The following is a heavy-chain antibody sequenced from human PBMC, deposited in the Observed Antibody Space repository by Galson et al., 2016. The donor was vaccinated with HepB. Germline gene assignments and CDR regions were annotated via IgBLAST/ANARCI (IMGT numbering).Heavy chain of an antibody. V-gene: IGHV5-51*01. Sequence: QSGAAVKKPVESLQISCKNSGYSFTRYHIAWVRQAPGQALEWNGLNYVGDSHTLYSPSSQGQVTISVDKSISTAYLHWSSLEASDTAMYYCARRLIADFQDAFDSWGQGTMVTVSS. CDR3: ARRLIADFQDAFDS. CDR2: NYVGDSHT. J-gene: IGHJ3*02. D-gene: IGHD3-16*02. CDR1: GYSFTRYH.